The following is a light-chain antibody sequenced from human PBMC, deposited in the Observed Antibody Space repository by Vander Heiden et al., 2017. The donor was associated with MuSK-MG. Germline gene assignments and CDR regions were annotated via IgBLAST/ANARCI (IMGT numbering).Light chain of an antibody. J-gene: IGKJ5*01. Sequence: EIVLTQSPATLSLSPGERATLSCRASQSVTSSYLAWYQQKLGQAPRLLIYGASTRATGIPDRFSGSGSGTDFTLTISRLEPEDFAVYYCQQYGRSPPITFGQGTRLEI. CDR2: GAS. CDR3: QQYGRSPPIT. V-gene: IGKV3-20*01. CDR1: QSVTSSY.